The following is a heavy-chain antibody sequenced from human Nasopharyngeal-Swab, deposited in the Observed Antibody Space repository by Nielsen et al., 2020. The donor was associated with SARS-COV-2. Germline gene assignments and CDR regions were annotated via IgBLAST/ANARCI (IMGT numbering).Heavy chain of an antibody. J-gene: IGHJ5*02. Sequence: WVRQAPGQGLEWMGGIIPIFGTANYAQKFQGRVTITADKSTSTAYMELSSLRSEDTAVYYCAREDLGYNYGAWGQGTLVTVSS. CDR3: AREDLGYNYGA. D-gene: IGHD5-18*01. CDR2: IIPIFGTA. V-gene: IGHV1-69*06.